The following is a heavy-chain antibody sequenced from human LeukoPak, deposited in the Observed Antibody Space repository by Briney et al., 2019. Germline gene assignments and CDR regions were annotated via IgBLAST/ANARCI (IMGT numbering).Heavy chain of an antibody. V-gene: IGHV3-48*02. Sequence: GGSLRLSCAASGFTFSSYSMNWVRQAPGKGLEWVSHITASGTAMFYADSVKGCFTISRDNAKNSLYLQMNSLRDEDTAAYYCASSGSYRFDYWGQGTLVTVSS. CDR1: GFTFSSYS. J-gene: IGHJ4*02. CDR3: ASSGSYRFDY. CDR2: ITASGTAM. D-gene: IGHD1-26*01.